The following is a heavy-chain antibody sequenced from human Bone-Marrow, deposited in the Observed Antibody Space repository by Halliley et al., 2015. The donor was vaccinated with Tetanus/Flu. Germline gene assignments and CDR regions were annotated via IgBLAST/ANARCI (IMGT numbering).Heavy chain of an antibody. CDR2: IDPSGSYT. V-gene: IGHV5-10-1*01. CDR3: ARFSGSYFPFDY. Sequence: WMGRIDPSGSYTKYSPSFQGHVTISADKSISTAYLQWSSLKASDTAIYYCARFSGSYFPFDYWGQGSRVTVSS. D-gene: IGHD1-26*01. J-gene: IGHJ4*02.